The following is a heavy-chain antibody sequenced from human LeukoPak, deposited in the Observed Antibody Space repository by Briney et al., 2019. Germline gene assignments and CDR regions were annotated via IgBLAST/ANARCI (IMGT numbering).Heavy chain of an antibody. Sequence: GGSLRLSCAASGFTFSSYAMSWVRQAPGKGLEWVSAISGSGGSTYYADSVKGRFTISRDNPKNTLYLQMNSLRAEDTAVYYCARDLYYDSSGDFDYWGQGTLVTVSS. V-gene: IGHV3-23*01. CDR2: ISGSGGST. D-gene: IGHD3-22*01. CDR3: ARDLYYDSSGDFDY. CDR1: GFTFSSYA. J-gene: IGHJ4*02.